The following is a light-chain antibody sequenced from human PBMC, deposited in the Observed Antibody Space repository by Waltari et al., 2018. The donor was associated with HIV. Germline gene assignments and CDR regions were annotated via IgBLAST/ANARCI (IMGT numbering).Light chain of an antibody. V-gene: IGLV4-60*03. CDR3: ETWDSDTRV. CDR2: LEGGGTY. CDR1: SRHRNSI. J-gene: IGLJ3*02. Sequence: QPVVNQSSSASASLGSSVKLTCTLSSRHRNSIIAWHQQQPGKAPRYLMKLEGGGTYNRGRGVPDRFSGSSSGADRYLTISNLQSEDEADYYCETWDSDTRVFGGGTKVTVL.